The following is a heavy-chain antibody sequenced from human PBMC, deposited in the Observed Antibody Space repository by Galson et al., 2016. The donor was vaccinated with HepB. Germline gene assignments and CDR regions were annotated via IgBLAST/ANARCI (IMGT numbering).Heavy chain of an antibody. CDR2: IDPSASYS. CDR1: GYSFTSNW. J-gene: IGHJ4*02. CDR3: ARHAFGGSGWYYLYS. V-gene: IGHV5-10-1*01. Sequence: QSGAEVKKPGESLRISCKGSGYSFTSNWISWVRQMPGKGLEWMGWIDPSASYSTYSPSFQGHVTMSSDKSISTAYLQWSSLEASDTAIYYCARHAFGGSGWYYLYSWGLGTLVTVSS. D-gene: IGHD6-19*01.